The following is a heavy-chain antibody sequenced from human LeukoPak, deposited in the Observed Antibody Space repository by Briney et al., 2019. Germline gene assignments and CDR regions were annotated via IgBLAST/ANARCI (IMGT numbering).Heavy chain of an antibody. CDR3: AKSRSGWGENCFDY. D-gene: IGHD6-19*01. Sequence: GGSLRLSCAASGITFSSYAISWVRQAPGKGLEWVAAISGSSGSTYAADSVKARLTISRDNSKNTVYLQMNTLRAEDTAVYYCAKSRSGWGENCFDYWGQGTLVTVSS. CDR2: ISGSSGST. J-gene: IGHJ4*02. V-gene: IGHV3-23*01. CDR1: GITFSSYA.